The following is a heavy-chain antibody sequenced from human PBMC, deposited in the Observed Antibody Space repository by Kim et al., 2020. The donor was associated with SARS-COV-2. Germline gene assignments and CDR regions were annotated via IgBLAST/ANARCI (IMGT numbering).Heavy chain of an antibody. D-gene: IGHD3-10*01. J-gene: IGHJ4*02. Sequence: SVKVSCKASGGTFSSYTFTWVRQAPGQGIEWMGGIIPIFGPAKYAQRFQDRVTITADESTKTAYMELRSLRSEDTAVYFCARDTMTGSGSYKYWGQGTL. V-gene: IGHV1-69*13. CDR2: IIPIFGPA. CDR3: ARDTMTGSGSYKY. CDR1: GGTFSSYT.